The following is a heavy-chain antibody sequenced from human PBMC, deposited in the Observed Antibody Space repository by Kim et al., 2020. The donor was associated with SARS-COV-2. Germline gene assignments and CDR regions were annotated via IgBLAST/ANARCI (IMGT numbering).Heavy chain of an antibody. V-gene: IGHV3-21*01. CDR1: GFTFSSYS. J-gene: IGHJ6*02. CDR3: ARALSTTMVQGVTVPEYYYYGMDV. D-gene: IGHD3-10*01. Sequence: GGSLRLSCAASGFTFSSYSMNWVRQAPGKGLEWVSSISSSSSYIYYADSVKGRFTISRDNAKNSLYLQMNSLRAEDTAVYYCARALSTTMVQGVTVPEYYYYGMDVWGQGTTVTVSS. CDR2: ISSSSSYI.